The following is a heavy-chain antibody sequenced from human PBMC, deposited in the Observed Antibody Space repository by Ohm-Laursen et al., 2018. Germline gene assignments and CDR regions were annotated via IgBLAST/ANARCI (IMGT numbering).Heavy chain of an antibody. CDR2: ISGSGGST. D-gene: IGHD2-2*01. V-gene: IGHV3-23*01. J-gene: IGHJ4*02. CDR3: AKEGAMGQQLGHFDY. CDR1: EFTFSSYA. Sequence: SLRLSCSASEFTFSSYAISWVRQAPGRGLEWVSTISGSGGSTYYADSVKGRFTISRDNSKNTLYLQMNSLRAEDTAVYYCAKEGAMGQQLGHFDYWGQGTLVTVSS.